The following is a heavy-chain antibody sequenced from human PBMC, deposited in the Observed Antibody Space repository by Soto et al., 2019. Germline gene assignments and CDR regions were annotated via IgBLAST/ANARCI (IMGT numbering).Heavy chain of an antibody. V-gene: IGHV1-18*01. CDR1: GYTFTNYG. CDR3: ARDSGHFGVWPYFFDY. J-gene: IGHJ4*02. CDR2: ISAYNGNT. D-gene: IGHD4-17*01. Sequence: QVQLVQSGAEVKKPGASVKVSCKASGYTFTNYGISWVRQAPGQGLEWMGWISAYNGNTVYAQNFQGRVTMTTDTSTSTAYMELRSLRSDDTAVFFCARDSGHFGVWPYFFDYWGQGTLVTVSS.